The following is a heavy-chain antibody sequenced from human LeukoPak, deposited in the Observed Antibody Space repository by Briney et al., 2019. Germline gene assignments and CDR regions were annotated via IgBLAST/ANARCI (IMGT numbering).Heavy chain of an antibody. Sequence: SETLSLTCAVYSGSFNDYCRIWLRQPPRRGLEWIGEIYSGGSANYDPSLKGRLAISVDPSKSQFSLKLSSLTAADTAVYFCARGVVDYSTRSGYLSHWGQGTLVTVSS. CDR3: ARGVVDYSTRSGYLSH. CDR1: SGSFNDYC. V-gene: IGHV4-34*01. D-gene: IGHD3-22*01. CDR2: IYSGGSA. J-gene: IGHJ4*02.